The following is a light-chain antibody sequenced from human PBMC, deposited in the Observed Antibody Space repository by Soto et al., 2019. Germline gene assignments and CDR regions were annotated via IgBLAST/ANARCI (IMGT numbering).Light chain of an antibody. CDR3: QQYNSFPGT. CDR2: KAS. V-gene: IGKV1-5*03. Sequence: DIQMTQSPSTLSASVGDRLTITCRASQTISSWLAWYQQKPGKAPKLLIYKASSLESGVPSWFSGSGSGTEFTLTISSLQPDDFATYYCQQYNSFPGTFGQGTKVEIK. J-gene: IGKJ1*01. CDR1: QTISSW.